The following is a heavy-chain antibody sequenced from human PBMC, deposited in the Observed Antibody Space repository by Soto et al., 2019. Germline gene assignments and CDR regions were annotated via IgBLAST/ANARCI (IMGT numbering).Heavy chain of an antibody. CDR3: AKVARAMVSGLFDY. V-gene: IGHV3-23*01. Sequence: RLSCSASGFTFSSYAMSWVRQAPGKGLEWVSAISGSGGSTYYADSVKGRFTISRDNSKNTLYLQMNSLRAEDTAVYYCAKVARAMVSGLFDYWGQGTLVTVS. CDR2: ISGSGGST. D-gene: IGHD5-18*01. CDR1: GFTFSSYA. J-gene: IGHJ4*02.